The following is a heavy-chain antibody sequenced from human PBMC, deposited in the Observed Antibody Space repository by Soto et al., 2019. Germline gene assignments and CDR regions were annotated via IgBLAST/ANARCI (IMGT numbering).Heavy chain of an antibody. V-gene: IGHV4-39*01. CDR1: GGSVNSGSYY. Sequence: QLQLQESGPGLVKPSETLSLTCTVSGGSVNSGSYYWGWIRQPPGKGLEWIGSIYYSGSTYYNPSLKSRVTISVDTSKHQFSLKLSSVTAADTAVYYCARRPPYSPIDYWGQGTLVTVSS. J-gene: IGHJ4*02. CDR2: IYYSGST. CDR3: ARRPPYSPIDY. D-gene: IGHD2-21*01.